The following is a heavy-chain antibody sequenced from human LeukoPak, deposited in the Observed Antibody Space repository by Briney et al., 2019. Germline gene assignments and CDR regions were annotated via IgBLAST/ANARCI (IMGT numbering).Heavy chain of an antibody. CDR3: ARRSGWYSGLNWFDP. J-gene: IGHJ5*02. D-gene: IGHD6-19*01. CDR2: IYPGYSDT. V-gene: IGHV5-51*01. CDR1: GYSFTSYW. Sequence: GESLKISCKGSGYSFTSYWIGWVRQMPGKGLEWMGIIYPGYSDTRYSPSFQGQVTISADKSISTAYLQWSSLKASDTAMYYCARRSGWYSGLNWFDPWGQGTLVTVSS.